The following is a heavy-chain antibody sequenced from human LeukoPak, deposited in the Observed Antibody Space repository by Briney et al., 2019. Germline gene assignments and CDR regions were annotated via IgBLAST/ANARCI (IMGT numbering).Heavy chain of an antibody. CDR1: GFTFSNYS. D-gene: IGHD3-10*02. V-gene: IGHV3-48*01. J-gene: IGHJ6*03. CDR2: IRSSSTTI. CDR3: AKEELRRITMWGYMDV. Sequence: PGGSLRLSCEASGFTFSNYSMNWVRQAPGKGLEWVSYIRSSSTTIYYADSVKGRFTISRDNAKNSLYLQMNSLRAEDTAVYYCAKEELRRITMWGYMDVWGKGTTVTISS.